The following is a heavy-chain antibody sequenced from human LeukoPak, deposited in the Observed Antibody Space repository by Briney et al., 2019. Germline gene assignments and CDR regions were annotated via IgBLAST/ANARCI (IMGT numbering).Heavy chain of an antibody. J-gene: IGHJ4*02. Sequence: GGSLRLSCAASGFTFSSYGMHWVRQAPGKGLEWVAYIRYHGSNINYADSVKGRFTISRDNSKDTLFLQLSSVQAEDTAVYYCAKVLKGYCGSTSCSFDSWGQGTLVTVSS. CDR1: GFTFSSYG. CDR2: IRYHGSNI. CDR3: AKVLKGYCGSTSCSFDS. D-gene: IGHD2-2*01. V-gene: IGHV3-30*02.